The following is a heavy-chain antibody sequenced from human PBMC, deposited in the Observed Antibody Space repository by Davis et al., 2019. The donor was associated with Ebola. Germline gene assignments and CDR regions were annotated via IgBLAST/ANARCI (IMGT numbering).Heavy chain of an antibody. CDR3: ARDRGVGATTFDP. D-gene: IGHD1-26*01. CDR2: ISGSGGST. Sequence: GESLKISCAASGFTFSSYAMSWVRQAPGKGLEWASAISGSGGSTYYADSVKGRFTISRDNAKNSLYLQMNSLRAEDTAVYYCARDRGVGATTFDPWGQGTLVTVSS. V-gene: IGHV3-23*01. J-gene: IGHJ5*02. CDR1: GFTFSSYA.